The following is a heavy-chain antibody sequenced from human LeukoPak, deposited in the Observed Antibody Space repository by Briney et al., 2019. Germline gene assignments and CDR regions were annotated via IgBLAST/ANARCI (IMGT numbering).Heavy chain of an antibody. D-gene: IGHD1-26*01. V-gene: IGHV5-51*01. CDR2: IYPGYSDP. Sequence: GESLKISCKGSGYSLTSYWIGWVRQMPGKGLEWMGIIYPGYSDPRYSPSFQGQVTISADKSISTAYLQWSSLKASDTAMYYCARLRLGANDAFDIWGQGTMVTVSS. CDR3: ARLRLGANDAFDI. J-gene: IGHJ3*02. CDR1: GYSLTSYW.